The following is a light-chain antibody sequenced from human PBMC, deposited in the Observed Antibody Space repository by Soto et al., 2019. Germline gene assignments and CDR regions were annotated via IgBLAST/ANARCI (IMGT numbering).Light chain of an antibody. CDR3: QSYDSSLSGWV. CDR2: DNS. Sequence: QSVLTQPPSVSGAPGQRVTISCTGSSSNIGAGYDVHWYQQVPGTAPKLLIYDNSNRPSGVPDRFSGSKSGTSASLAITGLQAEDEADYYSQSYDSSLSGWVFGTGTKVTVL. J-gene: IGLJ1*01. CDR1: SSNIGAGYD. V-gene: IGLV1-40*01.